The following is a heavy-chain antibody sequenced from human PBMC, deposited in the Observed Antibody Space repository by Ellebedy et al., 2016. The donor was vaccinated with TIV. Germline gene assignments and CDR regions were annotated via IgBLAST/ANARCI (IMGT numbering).Heavy chain of an antibody. CDR3: VRGAALGAVVDN. J-gene: IGHJ4*02. V-gene: IGHV3-11*06. CDR1: RFTFGDYY. CDR2: ISSGGAYT. D-gene: IGHD1-26*01. Sequence: GESLKISCVASRFTFGDYYMNWIRQAPGKGLEWVAYISSGGAYTRYTDSVQDRFTISRDNTKNSLFLQMDSLRDEDTALYYCVRGAALGAVVDNWGQGTLVTVSS.